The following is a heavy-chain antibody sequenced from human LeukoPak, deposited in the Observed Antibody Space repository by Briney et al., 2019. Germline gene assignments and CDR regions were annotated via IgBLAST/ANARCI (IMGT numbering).Heavy chain of an antibody. J-gene: IGHJ4*02. CDR1: GYTFTTFP. CDR2: INNDNSDT. D-gene: IGHD3-10*01. CDR3: ASGDHGSGSYYF. V-gene: IGHV1-3*04. Sequence: ASVKVSCKASGYTFTTFPIHWVRQAPGQRLEWMGRINNDNSDTRYSQKFQSRVTITSDKSASTAYMLQSSLRSEDTAVYYCASGDHGSGSYYFWGQGTLVTVSS.